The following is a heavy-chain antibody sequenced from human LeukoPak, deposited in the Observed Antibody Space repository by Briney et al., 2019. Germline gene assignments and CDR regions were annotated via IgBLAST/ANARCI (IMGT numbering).Heavy chain of an antibody. CDR3: ARMEQWLISFDY. J-gene: IGHJ4*02. Sequence: GSLRLSCAASGFTFSSYAMSWVRQAPGKGLEWVANIKQDGSEKYYVDSVKGRFTISRDNAKNSLYLQMNSLRAEDTAVYYCARMEQWLISFDYWGQGTLVTVSS. CDR1: GFTFSSYA. D-gene: IGHD6-19*01. CDR2: IKQDGSEK. V-gene: IGHV3-7*03.